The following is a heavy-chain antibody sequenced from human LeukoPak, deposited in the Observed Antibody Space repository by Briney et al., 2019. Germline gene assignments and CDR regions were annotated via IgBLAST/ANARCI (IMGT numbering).Heavy chain of an antibody. J-gene: IGHJ6*03. CDR1: GGSISSYY. D-gene: IGHD4-11*01. CDR2: IYYSGST. V-gene: IGHV4-59*12. Sequence: SETLSLTCTVSGGSISSYYWSWLRQPPGKGLEWVGYIYYSGSTNYNPSLKSRVTISVDTSKNQFSLNLSSVTASDTAAYYCARASNSKDYYHYYYYMNVWGKGTTVTVSS. CDR3: ARASNSKDYYHYYYYMNV.